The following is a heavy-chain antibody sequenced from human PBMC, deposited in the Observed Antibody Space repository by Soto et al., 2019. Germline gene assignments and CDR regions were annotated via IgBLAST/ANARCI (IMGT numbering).Heavy chain of an antibody. J-gene: IGHJ1*01. D-gene: IGHD3-9*01. CDR1: GYTFSSYA. CDR3: ARGVRDFEYLSPPGY. V-gene: IGHV1-3*01. Sequence: ASVKVSCKASGYTFSSYAIHWVRQAPGQRLEWMGWINAGNGNTKYSQKLQDRVTITRDTSASTAYMDLSSLRSEDTAVYYCARGVRDFEYLSPPGYWGQGTLVPVSS. CDR2: INAGNGNT.